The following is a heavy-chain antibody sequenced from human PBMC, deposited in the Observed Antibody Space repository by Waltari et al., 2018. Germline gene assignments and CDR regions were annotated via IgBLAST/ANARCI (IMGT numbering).Heavy chain of an antibody. Sequence: QVHLEQSETAVKKPGSSVKVSCKASGRTFNNHAVSWVRQAPGQGIEWLGRIIPTFGIGNYAQKFQGRVTITADKSTATAYMELNGLTSEDTAVYYCGADLGTQWLTHPIQYWGQGTLLTVSS. CDR2: IIPTFGIG. D-gene: IGHD6-19*01. CDR1: GRTFNNHA. V-gene: IGHV1-69*04. J-gene: IGHJ4*02. CDR3: GADLGTQWLTHPIQY.